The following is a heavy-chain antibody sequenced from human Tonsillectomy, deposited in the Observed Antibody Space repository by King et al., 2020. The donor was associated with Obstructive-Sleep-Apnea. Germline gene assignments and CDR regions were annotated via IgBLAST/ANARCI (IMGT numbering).Heavy chain of an antibody. CDR1: GYTFTSYY. V-gene: IGHV1-46*01. J-gene: IGHJ1*01. CDR3: AREGIAAAGSTAHFQH. D-gene: IGHD6-13*01. CDR2: INPSGGST. Sequence: VQLVESGAEVKKPGASVKVSCKASGYTFTSYYMHWVRQAPGQGLEWMGIINPSGGSTSYAQKFQGRVTMTRDTSTSTVYMELSSLRSEDTAVYYCAREGIAAAGSTAHFQHWGQGTLVTVSS.